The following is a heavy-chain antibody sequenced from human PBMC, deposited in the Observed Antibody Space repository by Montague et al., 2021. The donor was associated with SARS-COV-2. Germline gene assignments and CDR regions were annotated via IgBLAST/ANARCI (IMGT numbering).Heavy chain of an antibody. Sequence: SETLSLTCAVYGGSFSGYYWSWIRQPPGKGLEWIGEINHSGSTNYNPSLKSRVTISVDTSKNQFSLKLSSMTAADTAVYYCAKYGDWFDYWGQGTLVTVSS. V-gene: IGHV4-34*01. CDR3: AKYGDWFDY. CDR2: INHSGST. J-gene: IGHJ4*02. D-gene: IGHD4-17*01. CDR1: GGSFSGYY.